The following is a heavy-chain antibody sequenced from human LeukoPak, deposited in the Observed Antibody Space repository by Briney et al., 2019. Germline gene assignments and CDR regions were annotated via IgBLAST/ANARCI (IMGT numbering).Heavy chain of an antibody. CDR1: GGSFSGYY. D-gene: IGHD3-10*01. J-gene: IGHJ4*02. CDR2: INHSGST. V-gene: IGHV4-34*01. CDR3: ARRGTYYYGSGSYYPY. Sequence: SETLSLTCAVYGGSFSGYYWSWIRQPPGKGLEWIGEINHSGSTNYNPSLKSRVTISVATSKNQFSLKLSSVTAADTAVYYCARRGTYYYGSGSYYPYWGQGTLVTVSS.